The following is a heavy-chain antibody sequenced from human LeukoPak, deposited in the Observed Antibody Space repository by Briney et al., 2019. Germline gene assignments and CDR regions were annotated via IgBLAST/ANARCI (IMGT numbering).Heavy chain of an antibody. V-gene: IGHV3-30*04. CDR2: ISYDGSNK. CDR1: GFTFSSYA. D-gene: IGHD6-13*01. J-gene: IGHJ5*02. Sequence: GRSLRLSCAASGFTFSSYAMHWVRQAPGKGLEWVAVISYDGSNKYYADSVKGRFTISRDNSKNTLYLQMNSLRAEDTAVYYCARGPFPYTSSFQRGNWFDPWGQGTLVTVSS. CDR3: ARGPFPYTSSFQRGNWFDP.